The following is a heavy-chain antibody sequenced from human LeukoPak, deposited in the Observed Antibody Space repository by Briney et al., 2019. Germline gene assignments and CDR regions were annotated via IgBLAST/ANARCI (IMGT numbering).Heavy chain of an antibody. CDR3: AKVFRSGDLFVSDS. D-gene: IGHD4-17*01. CDR2: IKQDGSEK. J-gene: IGHJ4*02. V-gene: IGHV3-7*03. Sequence: PGGSLRLSCAASGFTFSSYWMSWVRQAPGKGLEWVANIKQDGSEKYYVDSVKGRFTTSRDNAKNSLYLQMNSLRAEDSAVYYCAKVFRSGDLFVSDSWGQGTLVTVSS. CDR1: GFTFSSYW.